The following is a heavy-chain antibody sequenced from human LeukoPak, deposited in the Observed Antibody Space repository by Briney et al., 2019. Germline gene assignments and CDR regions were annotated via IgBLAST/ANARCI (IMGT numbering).Heavy chain of an antibody. J-gene: IGHJ4*02. V-gene: IGHV3-23*01. CDR3: AKGVGEFGFRFDS. CDR1: GFTFSSHA. CDR2: ISGGGGST. Sequence: QPGGSRRLSCEVSGFTFSSHAMGWVRQAPGEGLEWVSVISGGGGSTYYADSLKGRFTISRDNSKNTLYLQMNSLTAADTAVYYCAKGVGEFGFRFDSWGQGTLVTVSS. D-gene: IGHD3-16*01.